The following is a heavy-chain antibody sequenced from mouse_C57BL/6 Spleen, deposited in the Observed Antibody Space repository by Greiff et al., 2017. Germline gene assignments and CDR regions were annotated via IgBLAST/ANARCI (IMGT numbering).Heavy chain of an antibody. Sequence: EVKLMESGGGLVKPGGSLKLSCAASGFTFSSYAMSWVRQTPEKRLEWVATISDGGSYTYYPDNVKGRFTISRDNAKNNLYLQMSHLKSEDTAMYYCAREDLTGTGIAYWGQGTLVTVSA. J-gene: IGHJ3*01. V-gene: IGHV5-4*01. D-gene: IGHD4-1*01. CDR1: GFTFSSYA. CDR3: AREDLTGTGIAY. CDR2: ISDGGSYT.